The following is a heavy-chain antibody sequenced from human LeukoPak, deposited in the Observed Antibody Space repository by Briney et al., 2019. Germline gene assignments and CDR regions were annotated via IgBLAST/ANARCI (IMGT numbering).Heavy chain of an antibody. CDR2: ISANGGST. J-gene: IGHJ6*02. V-gene: IGHV3-64*01. Sequence: PGGSLRLSCAASGFTSSNYAMHWVRQAPGKGLEYVSAISANGGSTYYAKSMKGRFTISRDNSKSTLYLQMGSLRAEDMAVYYCARVSRSIASYGTDVWGQGTTVTVSS. CDR3: ARVSRSIASYGTDV. CDR1: GFTSSNYA.